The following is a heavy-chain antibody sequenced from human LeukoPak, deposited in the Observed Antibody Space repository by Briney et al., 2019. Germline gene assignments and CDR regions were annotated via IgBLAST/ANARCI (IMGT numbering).Heavy chain of an antibody. CDR3: ARLSSTSYFDY. V-gene: IGHV4-59*12. CDR2: IYYSGST. J-gene: IGHJ4*02. CDR1: GGSISSYY. D-gene: IGHD2-2*01. Sequence: SETLSLTCTVSGGSISSYYWSWIRQPPGKGLEWIGYIYYSGSTNYNPSLKSRVTISVDTSKNQFSLKLSSVTAADTAVYYCARLSSTSYFDYWGQGTLVTVSS.